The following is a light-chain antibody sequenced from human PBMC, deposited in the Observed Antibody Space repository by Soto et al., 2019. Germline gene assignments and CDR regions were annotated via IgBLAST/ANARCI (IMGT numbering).Light chain of an antibody. V-gene: IGLV4-69*01. CDR1: SGHSSYA. J-gene: IGLJ2*01. Sequence: QPVLTQSPSASASLGASVKLTCTLSSGHSSYAIAWHQQQPEKGPRYLMKLSSDGSHSKGDGIPDRFSGSRSGAERYLTISSLQSEDEDDYYCQTWETGARVVFGGGTKLTVL. CDR2: LSSDGSH. CDR3: QTWETGARVV.